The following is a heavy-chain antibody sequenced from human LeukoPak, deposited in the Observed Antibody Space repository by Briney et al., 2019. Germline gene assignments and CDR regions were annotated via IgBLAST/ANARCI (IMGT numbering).Heavy chain of an antibody. D-gene: IGHD2-8*02. CDR2: ISGSGGST. CDR3: ARDLVSYALDY. J-gene: IGHJ4*02. V-gene: IGHV3-23*01. CDR1: GFTFSSYG. Sequence: GGSLRLSCAASGFTFSSYGMSWVRQAPGKGLERVSAISGSGGSTYYADSVKGRFTISRDNSKNTLYLQMNSLRAEDTAVYYCARDLVSYALDYWGQGTLVTVSS.